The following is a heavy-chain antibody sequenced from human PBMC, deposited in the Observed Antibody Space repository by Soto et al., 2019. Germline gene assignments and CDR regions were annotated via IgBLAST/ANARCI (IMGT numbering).Heavy chain of an antibody. J-gene: IGHJ4*02. CDR2: VSWNSASI. D-gene: IGHD3-22*01. V-gene: IGHV3-9*01. CDR3: AKGLAFDSSGSLAFDY. CDR1: GFTLVDYG. Sequence: GGSLRLSCAASGFTLVDYGMHWVRQVPGKGLEWVSSVSWNSASIGYADSVKGRFTVSRDNAKNSLYLQMNSLRAEDTALYYCAKGLAFDSSGSLAFDYWGQGTLVTVSS.